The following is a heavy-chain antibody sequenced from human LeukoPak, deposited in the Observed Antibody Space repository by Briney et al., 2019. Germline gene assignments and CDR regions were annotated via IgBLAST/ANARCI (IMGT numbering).Heavy chain of an antibody. D-gene: IGHD3-3*01. V-gene: IGHV3-30-3*01. CDR1: GFTFSSYA. J-gene: IGHJ6*03. CDR3: ARRGFWSGYYASDYYYYMDV. Sequence: GGSLRLSCAASGFTFSSYAMHWVRQAPGKGLEWVAVISYDGSNKYYADSVKGRFTISRDNSKNTLYLQMNSLRAEDTAVYYCARRGFWSGYYASDYYYYMDVWGQGTTVTVSS. CDR2: ISYDGSNK.